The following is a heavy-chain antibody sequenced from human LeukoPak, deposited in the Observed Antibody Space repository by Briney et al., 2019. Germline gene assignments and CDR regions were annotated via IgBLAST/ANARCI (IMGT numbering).Heavy chain of an antibody. J-gene: IGHJ5*02. Sequence: ASVKVSCKASGYTFTSYYMHWVRQAPGQGLEWMGIINPSGGSTSYAQKFQGRVTMTRDTSTGTVYMELSSLRSEDTAVYYCAGYGGNKGIDPWGQGTLVTVSS. D-gene: IGHD4-23*01. CDR3: AGYGGNKGIDP. CDR1: GYTFTSYY. V-gene: IGHV1-46*01. CDR2: INPSGGST.